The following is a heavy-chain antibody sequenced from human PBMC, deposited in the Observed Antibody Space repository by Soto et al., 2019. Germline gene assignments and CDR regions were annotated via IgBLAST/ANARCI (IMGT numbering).Heavy chain of an antibody. V-gene: IGHV1-46*01. J-gene: IGHJ5*02. D-gene: IGHD3-10*01. CDR3: ARAAGRFGELYWFDP. Sequence: VQLLESGGGLVQPGGSLTLSCAASGLIFSDFAMTWVRQAPGKGLEWVGMINPLGFSTTYAQKFRGRVTMTRDTSTSTVYMELTNLRSDDTAVYYCARAAGRFGELYWFDPWGQGTLVTVSP. CDR2: INPLGFST. CDR1: GLIFSDFA.